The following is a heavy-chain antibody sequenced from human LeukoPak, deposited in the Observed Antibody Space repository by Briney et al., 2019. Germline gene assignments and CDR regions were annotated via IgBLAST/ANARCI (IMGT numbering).Heavy chain of an antibody. CDR1: GFTFDDYA. Sequence: GGSLRLSCAASGFTFDDYAMHWLRHAPGKGLEWVSGITWNSGSIDYAGSVKGRFTISRDNAKNSLYLQMNSLRAEDTALYYCAKDRSGSYYDAFNIWGQGTMVTVSS. CDR2: ITWNSGSI. V-gene: IGHV3-9*01. D-gene: IGHD1-26*01. CDR3: AKDRSGSYYDAFNI. J-gene: IGHJ3*02.